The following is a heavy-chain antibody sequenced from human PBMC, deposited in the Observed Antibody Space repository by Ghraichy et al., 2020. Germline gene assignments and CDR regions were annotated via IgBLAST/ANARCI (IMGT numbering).Heavy chain of an antibody. V-gene: IGHV4-61*01. Sequence: SETLSLTCTVSGGSVSSGSYYWSWIRQPPGKGLEWIGYIYYSGSTNYNPSLKSRVTISVDTSKNQFSLKLSSVTAVDTAVYYCATHDYDFWRWGQGTLVTVSS. CDR2: IYYSGST. D-gene: IGHD3-3*01. CDR3: ATHDYDFWR. J-gene: IGHJ4*02. CDR1: GGSVSSGSYY.